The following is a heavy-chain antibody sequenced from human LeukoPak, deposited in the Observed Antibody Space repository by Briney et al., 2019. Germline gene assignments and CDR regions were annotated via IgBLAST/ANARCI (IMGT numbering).Heavy chain of an antibody. CDR1: GGTISGYF. D-gene: IGHD5-12*01. Sequence: SETLSLTCTVSGGTISGYFWTWIRQPAGKGLEWIGRMYSTGSNNYNPSLKSRVTMSLDTSKNHFSLNLNSVTAADTAVYYCAREPTSGREPTSGRPLDYWGQGTLVTVSS. V-gene: IGHV4-4*07. J-gene: IGHJ4*02. CDR3: AREPTSGREPTSGRPLDY. CDR2: MYSTGSN.